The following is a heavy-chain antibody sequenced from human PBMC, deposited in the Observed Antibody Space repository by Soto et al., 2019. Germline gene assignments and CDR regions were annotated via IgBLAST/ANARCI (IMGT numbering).Heavy chain of an antibody. CDR1: GFTFSSYA. D-gene: IGHD3-3*01. V-gene: IGHV3-30-3*01. J-gene: IGHJ6*02. CDR2: ISYDGSNK. CDR3: ARDWVYDFWSGYPQPHYCMDG. Sequence: QVQLVESGGGVVQPGRSLRLSCAASGFTFSSYAMHWVRQAPGKGLEWVAVISYDGSNKYYADSVKGRFTISRDNSKNTLYLQMNSLRAEDTAVYYCARDWVYDFWSGYPQPHYCMDGWGQGTTVTVSS.